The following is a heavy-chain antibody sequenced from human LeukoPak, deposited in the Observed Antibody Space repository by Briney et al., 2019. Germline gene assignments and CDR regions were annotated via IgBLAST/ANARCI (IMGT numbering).Heavy chain of an antibody. Sequence: PSETLSLTCSVSGNSHSRISYHRAWIRQPPGKGLEWIGGIYYSGSTYYNPSLKSRVTISVDTSKNQFSLKLSSVTAADTAVYYFARFPGISVAGTFLGDYGGRGTLVTVSS. CDR2: IYYSGST. CDR1: GNSHSRISYH. D-gene: IGHD6-19*01. CDR3: ARFPGISVAGTFLGDY. V-gene: IGHV4-39*01. J-gene: IGHJ4*02.